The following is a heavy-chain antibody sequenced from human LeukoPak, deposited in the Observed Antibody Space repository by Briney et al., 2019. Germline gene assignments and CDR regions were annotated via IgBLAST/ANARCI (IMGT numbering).Heavy chain of an antibody. D-gene: IGHD4-11*01. CDR2: IKQDGSEK. CDR1: GFTFSNYW. J-gene: IGHJ6*03. CDR3: ARRSTVIAGYYYMDV. Sequence: GGSLRLSCAASGFTFSNYWMSWVRQAPGKGLEWVANIKQDGSEKYYVDSVKGRFTIDRDNARNSLYLQMNSLRVEETAVYYCARRSTVIAGYYYMDVWGKGTSVTVSS. V-gene: IGHV3-7*01.